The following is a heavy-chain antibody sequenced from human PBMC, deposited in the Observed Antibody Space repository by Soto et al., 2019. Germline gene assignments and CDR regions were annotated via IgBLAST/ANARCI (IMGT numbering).Heavy chain of an antibody. CDR2: IYYSGST. V-gene: IGHV4-31*03. CDR1: GGSISSGGYY. Sequence: SETLYLTCTVSGGSISSGGYYWSWIRQHPGKGLEWIGYIYYSGSTYYNPSLKSRVTISVDTSKNQFSLKLSSVTAADTAVYYCARDRADTAQKSSSWFDPWGQGTLVTVSS. CDR3: ARDRADTAQKSSSWFDP. D-gene: IGHD6-13*01. J-gene: IGHJ5*02.